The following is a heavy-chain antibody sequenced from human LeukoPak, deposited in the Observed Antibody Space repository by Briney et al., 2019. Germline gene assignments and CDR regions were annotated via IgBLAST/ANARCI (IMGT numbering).Heavy chain of an antibody. V-gene: IGHV4-34*01. Sequence: SETLSLTCAVYGGSFSGYYWSWIRQPPGKGLEWIGEINHSGSTNYNPSLKSRVTISVDTSKNQFSLKLSSVTAADTAVYYCARVFDSGSYYGWYFDLWGRGTLVTVSS. CDR1: GGSFSGYY. J-gene: IGHJ2*01. CDR2: INHSGST. D-gene: IGHD1-26*01. CDR3: ARVFDSGSYYGWYFDL.